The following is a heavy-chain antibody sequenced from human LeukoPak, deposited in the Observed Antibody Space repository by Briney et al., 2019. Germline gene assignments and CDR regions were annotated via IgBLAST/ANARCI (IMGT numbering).Heavy chain of an antibody. Sequence: GGSLRLSCAASGFTFSSYSMNWVRQAPGKGLEWVSSISSSSSYIYYADSVKGRFTISRDNAKNSLYLQMNSLRAEDTAVYYCASPYYYDSSGYYRDYWGQGTLVTVSS. D-gene: IGHD3-22*01. J-gene: IGHJ4*02. V-gene: IGHV3-21*01. CDR1: GFTFSSYS. CDR2: ISSSSSYI. CDR3: ASPYYYDSSGYYRDY.